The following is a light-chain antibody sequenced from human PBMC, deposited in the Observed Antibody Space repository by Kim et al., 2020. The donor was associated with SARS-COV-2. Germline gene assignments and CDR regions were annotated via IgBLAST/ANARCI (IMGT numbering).Light chain of an antibody. CDR1: NTGTKN. Sequence: VALGQTARITCGGNNTGTKNVHWFQQKPGQAPVLVIYRDSNRPSGIPERFSGSNSGNTATLTISRAQPGDEADYSCQVWGSSTGVFGGGTQLTVL. V-gene: IGLV3-9*01. J-gene: IGLJ3*02. CDR3: QVWGSSTGV. CDR2: RDS.